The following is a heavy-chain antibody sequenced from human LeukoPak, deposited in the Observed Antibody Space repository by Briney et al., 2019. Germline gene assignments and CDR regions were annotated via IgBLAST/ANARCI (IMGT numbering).Heavy chain of an antibody. CDR2: IYYSGST. D-gene: IGHD3-10*01. Sequence: PSETLSLTCTVSGGSISSYYWSRIRQPSGKGLEWIGYIYYSGSTNYNPSLKSRVTISVDTSKNQFSLKLSSVTAADTAVYYCARGGSGPYYYYYMDVWGKGTTVTVSS. CDR3: ARGGSGPYYYYYMDV. J-gene: IGHJ6*03. V-gene: IGHV4-59*01. CDR1: GGSISSYY.